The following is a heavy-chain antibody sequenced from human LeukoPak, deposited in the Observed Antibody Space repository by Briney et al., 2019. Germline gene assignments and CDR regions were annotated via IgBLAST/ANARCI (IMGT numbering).Heavy chain of an antibody. CDR2: IDSDGSST. CDR1: GFTISSYW. Sequence: GGSLRLSCAASGFTISSYWMHWVRHAPGKGLVWVSRIDSDGSSTNYADSVKGRFTISRDNAKNTLYLQMNSLRAEDTAVYYCAPTMTTGYWGQGTLVTVSS. CDR3: APTMTTGY. J-gene: IGHJ4*02. V-gene: IGHV3-74*01. D-gene: IGHD4-17*01.